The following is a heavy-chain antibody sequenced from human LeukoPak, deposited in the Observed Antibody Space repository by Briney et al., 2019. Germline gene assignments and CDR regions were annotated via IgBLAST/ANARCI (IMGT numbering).Heavy chain of an antibody. CDR3: ARGLYYYDSNGRTPYDY. CDR1: GYTFISYD. V-gene: IGHV1-8*01. Sequence: ASVKVSCKASGYTFISYDINWVRQAAGQGLEWMGWMNPNSGITGYAQKFQGRVSMTRSTSIGTAYMELSSLKSEDTAVYYCARGLYYYDSNGRTPYDYWGQGTLVTVSS. J-gene: IGHJ4*02. CDR2: MNPNSGIT. D-gene: IGHD3-22*01.